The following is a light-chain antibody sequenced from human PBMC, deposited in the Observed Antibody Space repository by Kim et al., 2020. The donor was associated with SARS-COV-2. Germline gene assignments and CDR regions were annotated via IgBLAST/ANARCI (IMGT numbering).Light chain of an antibody. CDR1: QSVSSSY. CDR2: GAS. Sequence: SPGERATLSCRASQSVSSSYLAWYQQKPGQAPMLLIYGASSRATGIPDRFSGSGPGTDFTLTISRLEPEDFAVYYCQQYGSSPWTFGQGTKVDIK. V-gene: IGKV3-20*01. J-gene: IGKJ1*01. CDR3: QQYGSSPWT.